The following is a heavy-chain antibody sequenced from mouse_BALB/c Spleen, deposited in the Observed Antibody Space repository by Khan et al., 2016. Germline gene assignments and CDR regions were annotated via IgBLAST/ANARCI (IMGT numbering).Heavy chain of an antibody. CDR3: ARSKNYGKSPAWIVY. J-gene: IGHJ3*01. D-gene: IGHD1-1*01. CDR1: GYSITSDYA. CDR2: ISYSGNP. V-gene: IGHV3-2*02. Sequence: EVQLQESGPGLVKPSQSLSLTCTVTGYSITSDYAWNWNRQFPGNKLEWMGYISYSGNPSYNPYLKSRISITRDTSKNQFFLQLNTGNIKDTATYYCARSKNYGKSPAWIVYWGQGTLVTVSA.